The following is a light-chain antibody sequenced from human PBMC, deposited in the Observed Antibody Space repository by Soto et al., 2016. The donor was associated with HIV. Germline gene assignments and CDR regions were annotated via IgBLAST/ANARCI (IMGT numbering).Light chain of an antibody. V-gene: IGKV1-5*03. CDR1: ESISSW. J-gene: IGKJ1*01. CDR3: QQYNTWT. Sequence: DIQMTQSPSTLSASVGDRVTITCRANESISSWLAWYQQKSGKAPKLLIYRASSLHNGVPSRFSGSGSGTEFTLTINSLQPDDFATCYCQQYNTWTFGQGTKVELK. CDR2: RAS.